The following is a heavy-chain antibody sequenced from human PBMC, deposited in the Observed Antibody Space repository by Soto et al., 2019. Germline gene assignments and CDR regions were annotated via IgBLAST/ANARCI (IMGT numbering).Heavy chain of an antibody. J-gene: IGHJ4*02. V-gene: IGHV1-3*01. Sequence: ASVKVSCKASGYTFTSYAMHWVRQAPGQRREWMGWINAGNGNRKYSQKFQGRVTITRDTSASTAYMVLSSLRSEDTAVYYCARGPGGPDGPGDYWGQGTLVTVSS. D-gene: IGHD2-15*01. CDR1: GYTFTSYA. CDR2: INAGNGNR. CDR3: ARGPGGPDGPGDY.